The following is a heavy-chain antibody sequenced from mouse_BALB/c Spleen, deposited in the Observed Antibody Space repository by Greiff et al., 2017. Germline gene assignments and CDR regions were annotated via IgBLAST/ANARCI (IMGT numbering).Heavy chain of an antibody. CDR3: ARDGTVVATGYFDY. V-gene: IGHV14-3*02. CDR1: GFNIKDTY. J-gene: IGHJ2*01. Sequence: EVQLQQSGAELVKPGASVKLSCTASGFNIKDTYMHWVKQRPEQGLEWIGRIDPANGNTKYDPKFQGKATTTADTSSNTAYLQLSSLTSEDTAVYYCARDGTVVATGYFDYWGQGTTLTVSS. D-gene: IGHD1-1*01. CDR2: IDPANGNT.